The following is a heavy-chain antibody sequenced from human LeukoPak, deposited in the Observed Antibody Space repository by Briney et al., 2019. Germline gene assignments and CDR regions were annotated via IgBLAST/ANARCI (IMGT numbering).Heavy chain of an antibody. J-gene: IGHJ3*02. Sequence: PGGSLRLSCAASGFTVSSNYMSWVRQAPGKGLEWVSVIYSGGSTYYADSVKGRFTIPRDNSKNTLYLQMNSLRAEDTAVYYCARDQGAAGYDAFDIWGQGTMVTVSS. CDR2: IYSGGST. CDR1: GFTVSSNY. V-gene: IGHV3-53*01. CDR3: ARDQGAAGYDAFDI. D-gene: IGHD6-13*01.